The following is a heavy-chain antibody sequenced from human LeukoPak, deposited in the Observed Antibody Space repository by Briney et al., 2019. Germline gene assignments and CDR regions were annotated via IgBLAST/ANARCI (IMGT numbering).Heavy chain of an antibody. CDR2: IYDGGTT. CDR1: GFTVNRHY. V-gene: IGHV3-53*01. J-gene: IGHJ4*02. CDR3: ATVAGGTYHFDL. Sequence: PGGSLRLSCAASGFTVNRHYMSWVRQAPGKGLEWVSIIYDGGTTSYEDSVKGRFTISRDNSNNILYLQMSSLRAEDTAVYYCATVAGGTYHFDLWGQGALVTVSS. D-gene: IGHD1-26*01.